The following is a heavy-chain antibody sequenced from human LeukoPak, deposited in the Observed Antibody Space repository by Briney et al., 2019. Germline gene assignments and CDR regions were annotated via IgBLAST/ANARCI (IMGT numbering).Heavy chain of an antibody. CDR2: TIPFFGTR. Sequence: WASVKVSCTTSGDTFRNYGISWVRQAPGQGLEWMGGTIPFFGTRKYAHKFQDRVTISTDGSTHTAYMELSSLSSEDTAVYYCARDRRGSRGWYYFDYWGQGTLVTVSS. CDR3: ARDRRGSRGWYYFDY. V-gene: IGHV1-69*05. J-gene: IGHJ4*02. CDR1: GDTFRNYG. D-gene: IGHD6-19*01.